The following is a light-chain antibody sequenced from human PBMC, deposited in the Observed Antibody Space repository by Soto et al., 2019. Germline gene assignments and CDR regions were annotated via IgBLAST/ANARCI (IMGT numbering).Light chain of an antibody. CDR3: QQYGSSPIT. Sequence: EILMTQSPATLSVSPGARATLSCRASQSVSSNLAWYQHKPGQAPRLLIYGASPRATGFPGRFSGSGSGTVFTLTISSLQSEDLAVYYCQQYGSSPITFGQGTRLEIK. J-gene: IGKJ5*01. CDR1: QSVSSN. CDR2: GAS. V-gene: IGKV3-15*01.